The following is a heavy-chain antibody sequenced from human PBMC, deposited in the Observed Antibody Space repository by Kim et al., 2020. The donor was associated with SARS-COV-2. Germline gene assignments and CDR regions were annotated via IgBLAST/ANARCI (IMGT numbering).Heavy chain of an antibody. V-gene: IGHV1-46*01. CDR3: ARDLVGCSGGSCYFRMDV. CDR1: GYTFTSYY. D-gene: IGHD2-15*01. CDR2: INPSGGST. J-gene: IGHJ6*02. Sequence: ASVKVSCKASGYTFTSYYMHWVRQAPGQGLEWMAIINPSGGSTSYAQKFQGRVTMTRDTSTSTVYMELSSLRSEDTAVYYCARDLVGCSGGSCYFRMDVWGQGTTVTVSS.